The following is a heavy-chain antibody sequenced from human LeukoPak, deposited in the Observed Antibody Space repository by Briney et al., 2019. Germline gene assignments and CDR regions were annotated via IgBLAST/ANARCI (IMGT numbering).Heavy chain of an antibody. CDR3: ARHRTASDY. J-gene: IGHJ4*02. CDR2: ISTSSSYI. Sequence: GGSLRLSCAGSGFTFSSFNMKWVRQAPGKGLEWVSSISTSSSYIYYADSVKGRFTISRDNAKSSLYLQMNSLRAEDTALYYCARHRTASDYWGQGTLVTVSS. D-gene: IGHD3-16*02. CDR1: GFTFSSFN. V-gene: IGHV3-21*01.